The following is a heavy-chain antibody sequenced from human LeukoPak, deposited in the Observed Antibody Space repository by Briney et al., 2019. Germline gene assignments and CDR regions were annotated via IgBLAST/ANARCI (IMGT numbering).Heavy chain of an antibody. D-gene: IGHD2-2*01. CDR2: IYTSGST. Sequence: SETLSLTCTVSGGSISSGSYYWSWIRQPAGKGLEWIGRIYTSGSTNYNPSLKSRVTISVDTSKNQFSLKLSSVTAADTAVYYCARDWGLYCSSTSCENWFDPWGQGTLVTVSS. V-gene: IGHV4-61*02. J-gene: IGHJ5*02. CDR1: GGSISSGSYY. CDR3: ARDWGLYCSSTSCENWFDP.